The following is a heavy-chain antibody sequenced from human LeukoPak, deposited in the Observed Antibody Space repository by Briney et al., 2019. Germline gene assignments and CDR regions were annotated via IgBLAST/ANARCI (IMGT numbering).Heavy chain of an antibody. J-gene: IGHJ3*02. CDR2: IYTSGST. V-gene: IGHV4-4*07. Sequence: PSETLSLTCTVSGGSISSYYWSWIRQPAGKGLEWIGRIYTSGSTNYNPSLKSRVTMSVDTSKNQFSLKLSSVTAADTAVYYCAREFRSAVASLDAFDIWGQGTMVTVSS. CDR1: GGSISSYY. CDR3: AREFRSAVASLDAFDI.